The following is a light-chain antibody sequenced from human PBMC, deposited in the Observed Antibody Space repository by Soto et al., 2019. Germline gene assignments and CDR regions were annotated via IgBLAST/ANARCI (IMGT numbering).Light chain of an antibody. CDR3: QQYNNWPPIT. V-gene: IGKV3-15*01. CDR1: QNINTN. J-gene: IGKJ5*01. Sequence: EIVLTQSPGTLSLSPGERATLSCRASQNINTNLAWYQQKPGQAPRLLVYGAFTRAPGIPARFSGSGSGTEFALTITSLQSEDFAVYSCQQYNNWPPITFGQGTRLEIK. CDR2: GAF.